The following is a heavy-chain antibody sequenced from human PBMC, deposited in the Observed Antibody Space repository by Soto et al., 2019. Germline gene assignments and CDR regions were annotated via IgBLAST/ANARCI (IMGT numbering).Heavy chain of an antibody. CDR1: GFTFSSYS. J-gene: IGHJ6*02. Sequence: EVQLVESGGGLVKPGGSLRLSCAASGFTFSSYSMNWVRQAPGKGLEWVSSISSSSSYIYYADSVKGRFTISRDNAKNSLYLQMNSLRAEDTAVYYCARGRYYDFWSGYQYYYYYYGMDVWGQGTTVTVSS. V-gene: IGHV3-21*01. CDR3: ARGRYYDFWSGYQYYYYYYGMDV. CDR2: ISSSSSYI. D-gene: IGHD3-3*01.